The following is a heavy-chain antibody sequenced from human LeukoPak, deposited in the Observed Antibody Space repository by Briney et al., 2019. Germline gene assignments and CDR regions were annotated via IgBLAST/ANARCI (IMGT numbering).Heavy chain of an antibody. CDR2: IYHSGST. CDR1: GGSISSSNW. V-gene: IGHV4-4*02. D-gene: IGHD5-18*01. CDR3: ARDTPQLWFLSRYRRRGNNWFDP. J-gene: IGHJ5*02. Sequence: SETLSLTCAVSGGSISSSNWWSWVRQPPGKGLEWIGEIYHSGSTNYNPSLKSRVTISVDTSKNQFSLKLSSVTAADTAVYYCARDTPQLWFLSRYRRRGNNWFDPWGQGTLVTVSS.